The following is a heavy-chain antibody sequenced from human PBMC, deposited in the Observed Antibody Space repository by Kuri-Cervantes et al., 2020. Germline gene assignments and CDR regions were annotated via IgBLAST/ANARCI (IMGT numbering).Heavy chain of an antibody. CDR2: INSDGSST. Sequence: GGSLRLSCAASGFTFSSYWMHWVRQAPGKGLVWVSRINSDGSSTSYADSVKGRFTISRDNAKNTLYLQMNSLRDEDTAVYYCATLSDMYQLLLDYWGQGTLVTVSS. CDR1: GFTFSSYW. J-gene: IGHJ4*02. D-gene: IGHD2-2*01. V-gene: IGHV3-74*01. CDR3: ATLSDMYQLLLDY.